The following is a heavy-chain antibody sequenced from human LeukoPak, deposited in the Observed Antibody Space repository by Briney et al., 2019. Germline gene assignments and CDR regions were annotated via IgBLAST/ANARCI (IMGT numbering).Heavy chain of an antibody. J-gene: IGHJ4*02. CDR1: GFTFSNYW. D-gene: IGHD3-16*02. V-gene: IGHV3-7*05. CDR2: IRQDGSEK. CDR3: ARGYVWGSDRYTDY. Sequence: NPGGSLRLSCAASGFTFSNYWMTWVRQAPGRGLEWVANIRQDGSEKYYVDSVKGRFTISRDNAKNSLYLQMNSLRAEDTAVYYCARGYVWGSDRYTDYWGQGTLVTVSS.